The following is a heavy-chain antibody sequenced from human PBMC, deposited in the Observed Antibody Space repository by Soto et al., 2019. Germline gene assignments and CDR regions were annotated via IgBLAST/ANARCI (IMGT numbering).Heavy chain of an antibody. CDR2: INTSGGST. CDR3: ARGSYYDSSGYYWFDP. D-gene: IGHD3-22*01. V-gene: IGHV1-46*01. Sequence: GASVKVSCKASGYTFTSYYMHWVRQAPGQGLEWMGIINTSGGSTSYAQKFQGRVTMTRDTSTSTVYMELSSLRSEDTAVYYCARGSYYDSSGYYWFDPWGQGTLVTVSS. CDR1: GYTFTSYY. J-gene: IGHJ5*02.